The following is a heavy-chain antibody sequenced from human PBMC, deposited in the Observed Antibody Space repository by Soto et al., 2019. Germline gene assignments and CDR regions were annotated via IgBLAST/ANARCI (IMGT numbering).Heavy chain of an antibody. D-gene: IGHD5-18*01. Sequence: EVQLLESGGGFVQPGGSLRLSGAVSGFTFTSYAMTWVREAPGKGLEWVSAISGSGGSEFYADSVKGRFTISRDNSKNTLYLQMKSLRAEDTALYYCAKGDTTMITDYYAMVVWGQGTTVTVSS. J-gene: IGHJ6*02. CDR3: AKGDTTMITDYYAMVV. CDR2: ISGSGGSE. CDR1: GFTFTSYA. V-gene: IGHV3-23*01.